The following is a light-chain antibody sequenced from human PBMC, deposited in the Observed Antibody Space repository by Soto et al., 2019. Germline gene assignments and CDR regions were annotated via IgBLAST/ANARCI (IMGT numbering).Light chain of an antibody. Sequence: DIVMTQSPLSLPVTPGQPASISCRSSESLVYSDGDSYLNWFHQRPGQSPRRLIYKASNRASGVPDRFSGSGSGTDFTLKISRVEAEDVGIYYCMQATHWPLTFGQGTRLENK. CDR1: ESLVYSDGDSY. V-gene: IGKV2-30*01. CDR3: MQATHWPLT. CDR2: KAS. J-gene: IGKJ5*01.